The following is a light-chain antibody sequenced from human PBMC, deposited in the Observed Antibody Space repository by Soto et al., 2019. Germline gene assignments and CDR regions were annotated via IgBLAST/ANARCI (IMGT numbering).Light chain of an antibody. Sequence: QSVLTQPPSVSGAPGQRVTISCTGNSSNIGAGYDVHWYQQLPGTAPKLLIYGNTNRPSGVPDRFSGSKSGTSASLDITGLQAEDEADYYCQSYDSSLSGVLFGGGTKLTVL. CDR2: GNT. CDR1: SSNIGAGYD. J-gene: IGLJ2*01. CDR3: QSYDSSLSGVL. V-gene: IGLV1-40*01.